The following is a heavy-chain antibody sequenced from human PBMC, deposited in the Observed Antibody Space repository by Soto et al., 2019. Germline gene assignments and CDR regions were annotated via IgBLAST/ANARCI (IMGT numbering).Heavy chain of an antibody. V-gene: IGHV4-59*01. D-gene: IGHD5-18*01. CDR3: ARSLRIQHSNWFDP. CDR1: GGSISSYY. Sequence: SETLSLTCTVYGGSISSYYWSWIRQPPGKGLEWIGYIYYSGSTNYNPSLKSRVTISVDTSKNQFSLKLSSVTAADTAVYYCARSLRIQHSNWFDPWGQGTLVTVSS. CDR2: IYYSGST. J-gene: IGHJ5*02.